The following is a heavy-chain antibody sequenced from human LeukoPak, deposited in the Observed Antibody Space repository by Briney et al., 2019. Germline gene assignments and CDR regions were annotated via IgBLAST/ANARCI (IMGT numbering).Heavy chain of an antibody. CDR1: GGSIRSYY. CDR2: IYTSGST. J-gene: IGHJ6*03. V-gene: IGHV4-4*07. CDR3: ARDRSCSSTSCYTGPGYYYYYYMDV. D-gene: IGHD2-2*02. Sequence: SETLSLTLSVFGGSIRSYYWSWIRPPAGKGLEWIGRIYTSGSTSYNPSLNSRVTMSVDTSKYQFSLKLSSVTAADTAVYYCARDRSCSSTSCYTGPGYYYYYYMDVWGKGTTVTVSS.